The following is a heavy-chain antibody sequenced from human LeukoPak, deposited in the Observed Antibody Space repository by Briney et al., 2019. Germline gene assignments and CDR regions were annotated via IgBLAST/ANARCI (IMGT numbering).Heavy chain of an antibody. CDR2: VNPDGNEK. CDR1: GLTFTDFW. J-gene: IGHJ4*02. V-gene: IGHV3-7*01. CDR3: SGRDSSRSPRAY. D-gene: IGHD6-13*01. Sequence: PGGSLRLSCAASGLTFTDFWMNWVRLAPGRGLEWLANVNPDGNEKYYVDSAKGRFAMSRDNAKNEVYLEMNSLRAEDTGVYYCSGRDSSRSPRAYWGQGTLVSVSS.